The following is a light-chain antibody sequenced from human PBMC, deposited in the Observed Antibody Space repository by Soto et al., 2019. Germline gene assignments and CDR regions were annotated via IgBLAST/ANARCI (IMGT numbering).Light chain of an antibody. Sequence: DIQLTQSPSSLSASVGDKFTITFRASQSIRSYLNWVQQKPGKAPKLLIYDASSLQTGVPSRFSGSGSGTDFTFTISRLQPEDIATYYCQQYENLPTFGQGTRLEIK. CDR1: QSIRSY. CDR2: DAS. J-gene: IGKJ5*01. V-gene: IGKV1-33*01. CDR3: QQYENLPT.